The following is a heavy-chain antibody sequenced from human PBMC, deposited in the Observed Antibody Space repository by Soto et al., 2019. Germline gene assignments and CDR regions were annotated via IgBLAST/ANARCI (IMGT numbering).Heavy chain of an antibody. Sequence: ASVKVSCKASGGTFSSYAISWVRQAPGQGLEWMGGIIPIFGTANYAQKFQGRVTITADESTSTAYMELSSLGSEDTAVYYCASSSLLYCSGGSCYSVWGQGTLVTVSS. D-gene: IGHD2-15*01. V-gene: IGHV1-69*13. CDR2: IIPIFGTA. CDR1: GGTFSSYA. J-gene: IGHJ4*02. CDR3: ASSSLLYCSGGSCYSV.